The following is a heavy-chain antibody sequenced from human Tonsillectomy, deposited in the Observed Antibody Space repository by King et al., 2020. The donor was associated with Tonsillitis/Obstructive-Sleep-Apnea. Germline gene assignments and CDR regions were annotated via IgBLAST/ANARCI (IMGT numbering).Heavy chain of an antibody. V-gene: IGHV4-59*01. CDR2: IYYSGST. J-gene: IGHJ6*02. CDR3: ARKLGIATTGRDYGMDV. CDR1: GGSISSYY. Sequence: QLQESGPGLVKPSETLSLTCTVSGGSISSYYWNWIRQPPGKGLEWIGFIYYSGSTNYNPSLKSRVTISVDTSKNQFSLKMSSVTAADTAVYYCARKLGIATTGRDYGMDVWGQGTTVTVSS. D-gene: IGHD6-13*01.